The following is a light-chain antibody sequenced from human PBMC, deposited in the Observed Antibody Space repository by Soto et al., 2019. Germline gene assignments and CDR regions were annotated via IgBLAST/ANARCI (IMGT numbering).Light chain of an antibody. CDR1: QSVDSN. V-gene: IGKV3-15*01. CDR3: QQYNTWPRS. Sequence: IVMTQSPATLSVSPGERVTVSCRVSQSVDSNLAWYQQKPGQAPRLLIYGASTRATGIPARFSGSGSGTEFTLTIGSLQSEDFAVYSCQQYNTWPRSFGGGTKVDIK. CDR2: GAS. J-gene: IGKJ4*01.